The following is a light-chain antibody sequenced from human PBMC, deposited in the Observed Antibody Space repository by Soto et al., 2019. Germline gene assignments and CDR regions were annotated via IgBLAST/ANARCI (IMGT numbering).Light chain of an antibody. CDR1: QSVARA. J-gene: IGKJ4*01. CDR3: QHRSSWPLT. V-gene: IGKV3-11*01. Sequence: EIVLTQSPATLSLSPGERATLSCRAGQSVARALAWYQQKPGQAPRLLIYDASNRATGIPARFSGSGSGTDFPLTIAGLEPEDLAIYYCQHRSSWPLTFGGGTKVEFK. CDR2: DAS.